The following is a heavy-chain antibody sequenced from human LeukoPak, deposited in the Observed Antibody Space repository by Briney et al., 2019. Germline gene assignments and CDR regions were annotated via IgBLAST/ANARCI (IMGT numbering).Heavy chain of an antibody. Sequence: TSETLSLTCAVYGGSFSGYYWSWIRQPPGKGLEWIGEINHSGSTNYNPSLKSRVTISVDTSKNQFSLKLSSVTAADTAVYYCARGDLSSSWLKYFQHWGQGTLVTVSS. CDR3: ARGDLSSSWLKYFQH. D-gene: IGHD6-13*01. CDR1: GGSFSGYY. CDR2: INHSGST. V-gene: IGHV4-34*01. J-gene: IGHJ1*01.